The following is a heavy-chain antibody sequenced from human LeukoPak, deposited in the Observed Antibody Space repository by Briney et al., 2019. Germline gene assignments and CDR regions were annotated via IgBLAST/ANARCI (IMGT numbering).Heavy chain of an antibody. V-gene: IGHV3-11*01. D-gene: IGHD3-22*01. J-gene: IGHJ4*02. CDR2: ISSSGSTI. CDR1: GFTFSDYY. Sequence: PGGSLRLSCAASGFTFSDYYMSWSRQAPGKGLEWVSYISSSGSTIYYADSVKGRFTISRDNAKNSPYLQMNSLRAEDTAVDYCARRYYYDSSGYYPFDYWGQGTLVTVSS. CDR3: ARRYYYDSSGYYPFDY.